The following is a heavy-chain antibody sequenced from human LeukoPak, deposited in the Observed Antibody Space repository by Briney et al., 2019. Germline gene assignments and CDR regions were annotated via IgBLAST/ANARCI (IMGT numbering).Heavy chain of an antibody. J-gene: IGHJ3*02. V-gene: IGHV3-23*01. D-gene: IGHD2-2*01. CDR3: AKDDIVVVPAVPDAFDI. CDR1: GFTFSSYG. CDR2: ISGSGGST. Sequence: GGTLRLSCAASGFTFSSYGMSWVRQAPGKGLEWVSAISGSGGSTYYADSVKGRFTISRDHSKNTLYLQMNSLRAEDTAVYYCAKDDIVVVPAVPDAFDIWGQGTMVTVSS.